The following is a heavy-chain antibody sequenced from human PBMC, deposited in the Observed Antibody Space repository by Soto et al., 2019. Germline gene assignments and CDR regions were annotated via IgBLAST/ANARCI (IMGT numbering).Heavy chain of an antibody. V-gene: IGHV1-69*13. J-gene: IGHJ4*02. CDR3: ARGWELLRLSIDY. D-gene: IGHD1-26*01. CDR2: IIPIFGTA. CDR1: GGTFSSYA. Sequence: SVKVSCKASGGTFSSYAISWVRQAPGQGLEWMGGIIPIFGTANYAQKFQGRVTITADESTSTAYMELSSLRSEDTAVYYCARGWELLRLSIDYWGQGTLVTVSS.